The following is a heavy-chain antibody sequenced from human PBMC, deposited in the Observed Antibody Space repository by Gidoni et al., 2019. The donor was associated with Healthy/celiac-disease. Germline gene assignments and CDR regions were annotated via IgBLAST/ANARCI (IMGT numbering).Heavy chain of an antibody. Sequence: EVQLVESGGGLVKPGGSLRLSCAASGSTFSSYSMNWVRQAPGKGLEWVSSISSSSSYIYYADSVKGRFTISRDNAKNSLYLQMNSLRAEDTAVYYCARDQLMITFGGVISDYWGQGTLVTVSS. D-gene: IGHD3-16*02. CDR3: ARDQLMITFGGVISDY. V-gene: IGHV3-21*01. J-gene: IGHJ4*02. CDR2: ISSSSSYI. CDR1: GSTFSSYS.